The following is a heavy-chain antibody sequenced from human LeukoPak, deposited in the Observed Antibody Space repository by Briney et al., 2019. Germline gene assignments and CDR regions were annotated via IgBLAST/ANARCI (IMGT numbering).Heavy chain of an antibody. CDR1: GITFSSYA. V-gene: IGHV3-23*01. Sequence: PGGSLRLSCAASGITFSSYAMSWVRQAPGKGLEWVSGISGSAGSTYYADSVKGRFTISRDNSKNTLYLQLSSLRAEDTAIFYCAKDRSPMITHVFDYWGQGTLVTVSS. CDR3: AKDRSPMITHVFDY. J-gene: IGHJ4*02. CDR2: ISGSAGST. D-gene: IGHD3-16*01.